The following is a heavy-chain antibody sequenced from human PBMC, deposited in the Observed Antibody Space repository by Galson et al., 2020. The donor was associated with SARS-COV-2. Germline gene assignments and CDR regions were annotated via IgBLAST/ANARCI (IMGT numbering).Heavy chain of an antibody. Sequence: GGSLRLSCAASGFTFSSYAMHWVRQAPGKGLEWVAVISYDGSNKYYADSVKGRFTISRDTSKNTLYLQMNSLRAEDTAVYYCARDKKRRWLRPNYYYYGMDLWGQGTTVTVSS. D-gene: IGHD5-12*01. CDR3: ARDKKRRWLRPNYYYYGMDL. CDR1: GFTFSSYA. V-gene: IGHV3-30*04. J-gene: IGHJ6*02. CDR2: ISYDGSNK.